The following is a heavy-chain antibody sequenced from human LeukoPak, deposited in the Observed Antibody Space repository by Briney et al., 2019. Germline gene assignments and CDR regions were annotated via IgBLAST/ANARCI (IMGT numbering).Heavy chain of an antibody. CDR2: IKQDGSES. CDR3: AREVTTGHYYLDY. J-gene: IGHJ4*02. Sequence: GGSLRLSCAASGFTFSNYWMSWVRQAPGKGLEWVANIKQDGSESKYVDSVKGRFTISRDNAKNTLYLQMNSLRAEDTALYYCAREVTTGHYYLDYWGQGTLVTVSS. V-gene: IGHV3-7*05. CDR1: GFTFSNYW. D-gene: IGHD1-14*01.